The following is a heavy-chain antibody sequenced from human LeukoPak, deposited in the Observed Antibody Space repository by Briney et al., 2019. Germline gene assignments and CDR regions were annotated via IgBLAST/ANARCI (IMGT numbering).Heavy chain of an antibody. CDR1: GGTFSSYA. J-gene: IGHJ4*02. D-gene: IGHD3-22*01. V-gene: IGHV1-2*02. CDR3: ARVPYYYDSCDY. Sequence: ASVKASCKASGGTFSSYAISWVRQAPGQGLEWMGWINPNGGGTNYAQKFQGRVTMTRDTSISTAYMELSRLRSDDTAVYYCARVPYYYDSCDYWGQGTLVTVSS. CDR2: INPNGGGT.